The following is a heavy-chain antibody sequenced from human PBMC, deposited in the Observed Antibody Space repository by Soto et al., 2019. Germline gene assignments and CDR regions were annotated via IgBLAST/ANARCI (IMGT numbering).Heavy chain of an antibody. Sequence: SVKGFCKAAGGAFRSYAISWLIQEPGEGLEWMGGIIPIFGTANYAQKFQGRVTITADESTSTAYMELSSLRAEDTAVYYCAGETGNYDILTGSYYYYYGMDVWRQGTTVTVSS. V-gene: IGHV1-69*13. J-gene: IGHJ6*02. CDR3: AGETGNYDILTGSYYYYYGMDV. D-gene: IGHD3-9*01. CDR1: GGAFRSYA. CDR2: IIPIFGTA.